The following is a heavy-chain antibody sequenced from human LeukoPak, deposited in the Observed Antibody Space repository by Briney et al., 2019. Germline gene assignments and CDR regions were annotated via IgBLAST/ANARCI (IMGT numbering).Heavy chain of an antibody. J-gene: IGHJ4*02. Sequence: GGSLRLSCAASGFTITRYWMHWVRNVPGKGLVWVSRVNPDGSSVTYGDSVKGRFTSSRDNAKNTLYLQMHSLRAEDMAVYYCARGGSYGDYWGQGILVTVSS. V-gene: IGHV3-74*01. CDR2: VNPDGSSV. CDR3: ARGGSYGDY. CDR1: GFTITRYW. D-gene: IGHD3-16*01.